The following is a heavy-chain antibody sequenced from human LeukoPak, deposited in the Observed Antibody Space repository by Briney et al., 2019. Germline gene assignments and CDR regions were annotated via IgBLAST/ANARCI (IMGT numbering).Heavy chain of an antibody. V-gene: IGHV1-24*01. Sequence: ASVKVSRKVSGYTLTELSMHWVRQAPGKGLEWMGGFDPEDGETIYAQKFQGRVTMTEDTSTDTAYMELSSLRAEDTAVYYCARDSTGYWYFDLWGRGTLVSVSS. J-gene: IGHJ2*01. CDR1: GYTLTELS. D-gene: IGHD3-3*02. CDR3: ARDSTGYWYFDL. CDR2: FDPEDGET.